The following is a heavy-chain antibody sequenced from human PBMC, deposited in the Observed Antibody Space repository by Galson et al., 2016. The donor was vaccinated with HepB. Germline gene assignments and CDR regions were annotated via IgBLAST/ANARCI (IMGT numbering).Heavy chain of an antibody. Sequence: SLRLSCAASGFTFSSDWMHWVRQAPGKGLVWVSRINSDGSRTNYADSVKGRFTISRDNAKNTLYLQMNSLRAEDTAVYYCARDSAAAGTEWFDPWGQGTLVTVSS. J-gene: IGHJ5*02. D-gene: IGHD6-13*01. CDR1: GFTFSSDW. V-gene: IGHV3-74*01. CDR2: INSDGSRT. CDR3: ARDSAAAGTEWFDP.